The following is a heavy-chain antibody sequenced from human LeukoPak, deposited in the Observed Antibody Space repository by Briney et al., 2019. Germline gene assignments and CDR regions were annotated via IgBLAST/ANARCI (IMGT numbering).Heavy chain of an antibody. D-gene: IGHD2-15*01. V-gene: IGHV3-21*01. CDR3: ARGRDCSGGSCRFDY. CDR2: ISSSSSYI. Sequence: PGGSLRLSCAASGFTFSTYTMNRVRQAPGKGLEWVSSISSSSSYIYYADSVKGRFTISRDNAKNSLYLQMSSLRAEDTAVYYCARGRDCSGGSCRFDYWGQGTLVTVSS. CDR1: GFTFSTYT. J-gene: IGHJ4*02.